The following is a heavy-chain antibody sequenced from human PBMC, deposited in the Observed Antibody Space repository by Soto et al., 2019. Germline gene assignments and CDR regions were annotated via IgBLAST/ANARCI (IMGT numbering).Heavy chain of an antibody. D-gene: IGHD3-16*01. V-gene: IGHV3-33*05. CDR2: TSYDGSNN. J-gene: IGHJ4*02. CDR3: ARWGTTGGLDV. CDR1: GFTFRSYV. Sequence: QVQLVESGGGVVQPGTSLRLSCVGSGFTFRSYVIHWVRQAPGKGLEWVALTSYDGSNNFYGDSVKGRFTISRHNSRNTVEMQMGSLKFEDTALDYCARWGTTGGLDVWGQGTLVSVSS.